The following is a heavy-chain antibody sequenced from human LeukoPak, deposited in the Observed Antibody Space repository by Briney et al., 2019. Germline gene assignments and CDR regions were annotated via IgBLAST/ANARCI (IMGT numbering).Heavy chain of an antibody. J-gene: IGHJ4*02. CDR3: ARGHMVRGVPYYFDY. V-gene: IGHV3-30*02. CDR2: IRNDGSNK. CDR1: GFTFSAYG. D-gene: IGHD3-10*01. Sequence: GGSLRLSCAASGFTFSAYGMHWVRQAPGKGLEWVAFIRNDGSNKYYADSVKGRFTFSRDNSKNTVYLQMTSLRAEDTAVYHCARGHMVRGVPYYFDYWGQGTLVTVSS.